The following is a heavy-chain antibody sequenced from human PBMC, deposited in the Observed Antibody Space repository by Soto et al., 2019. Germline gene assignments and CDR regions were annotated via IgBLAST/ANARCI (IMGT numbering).Heavy chain of an antibody. CDR2: LAWDGGSI. V-gene: IGHV3-9*01. CDR3: VRDDAFDL. CDR1: GFTLDAYP. Sequence: EVQLVESGGGLVQPGRSLRLSCAASGFTLDAYPMHWVRQAPGKGLEWVAGLAWDGGSIEYVDSVEGRFTLSRDNAMHSLYLQMSSLRDEDTALYDCVRDDAFDLWGQGTQVTFSS. J-gene: IGHJ3*01.